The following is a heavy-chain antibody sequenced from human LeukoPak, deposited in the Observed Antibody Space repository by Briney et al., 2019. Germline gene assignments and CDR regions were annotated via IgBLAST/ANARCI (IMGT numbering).Heavy chain of an antibody. J-gene: IGHJ1*01. Sequence: KPSETLSLTCTVSGGSISSGGYYWSWICQHPGKGLEWIGYIYYSGSTYYNPSLKSRVTISVDTSKNQFSLKLSSVTAADTAVYYCASTNGYYYDSSGYYPEYFQHWGQGTLVTVSS. CDR3: ASTNGYYYDSSGYYPEYFQH. V-gene: IGHV4-31*03. CDR2: IYYSGST. D-gene: IGHD3-22*01. CDR1: GGSISSGGYY.